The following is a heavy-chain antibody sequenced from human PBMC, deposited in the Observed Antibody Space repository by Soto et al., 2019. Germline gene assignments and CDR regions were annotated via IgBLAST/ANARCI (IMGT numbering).Heavy chain of an antibody. V-gene: IGHV3-9*02. D-gene: IGHD4-17*01. Sequence: EVQLVESGGGLVQPGRSLRLSCVASGFTADDYALHWVRQAPGKGLEWVSGISSNSDTIHYADSVKGRFTISRDNATNALFLQMNSLRPEDTAVYYCAKDMRWGGMTTIHYFDSWGQGTLVTVSS. CDR3: AKDMRWGGMTTIHYFDS. CDR2: ISSNSDTI. J-gene: IGHJ4*02. CDR1: GFTADDYA.